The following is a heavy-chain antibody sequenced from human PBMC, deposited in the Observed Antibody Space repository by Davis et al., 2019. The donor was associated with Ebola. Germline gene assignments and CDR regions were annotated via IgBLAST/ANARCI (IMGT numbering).Heavy chain of an antibody. CDR2: ISPDGSNR. CDR3: ARDGTGWYPGDY. Sequence: GGSLRLSCEASGFTFSSFWMHWVRQAPGKGLQWVALISPDGSNRWYADSVRGRLTTSRDNSKNTLYLQVNSLRPDDTAVYYCARDGTGWYPGDYWGQGTLVTVSS. D-gene: IGHD6-19*01. CDR1: GFTFSSFW. J-gene: IGHJ4*02. V-gene: IGHV3-30-3*01.